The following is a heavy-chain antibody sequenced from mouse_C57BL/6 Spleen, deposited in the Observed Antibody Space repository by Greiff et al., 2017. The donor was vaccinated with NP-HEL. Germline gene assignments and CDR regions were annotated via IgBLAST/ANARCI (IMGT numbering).Heavy chain of an antibody. CDR1: GYTFTSYW. CDR2: IDPSDSYT. Sequence: QVQLQQPGAELVKPGASVKLSCKASGYTFTSYWMQWVKQRPGQGLEWIGEIDPSDSYTNYNQKLKGKATLTVDTSSSTAYMQLSSLTSEDSAVYYCARTYGNSYWYFDVWGTGTTVTVSS. J-gene: IGHJ1*03. V-gene: IGHV1-50*01. CDR3: ARTYGNSYWYFDV. D-gene: IGHD2-1*01.